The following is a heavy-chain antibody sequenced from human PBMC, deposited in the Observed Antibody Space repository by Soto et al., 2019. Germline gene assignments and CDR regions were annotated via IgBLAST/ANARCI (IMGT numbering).Heavy chain of an antibody. J-gene: IGHJ6*02. CDR1: GFTFSNYC. Sequence: XGSLRLSCAASGFTFSNYCMHWVRQAPGKGLEWVAFISDDGSNKYYADSMKGRFTMSRDNSKSTLYLQMNSLRVEDTAVYYCTKRRNVLRFLEWSSGMEVWGQRTTVTVSS. V-gene: IGHV3-30*18. D-gene: IGHD3-3*01. CDR2: ISDDGSNK. CDR3: TKRRNVLRFLEWSSGMEV.